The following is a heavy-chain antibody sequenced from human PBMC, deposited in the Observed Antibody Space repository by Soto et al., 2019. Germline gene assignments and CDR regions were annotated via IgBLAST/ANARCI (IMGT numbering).Heavy chain of an antibody. CDR3: ARELSNYVDNWFDP. D-gene: IGHD4-4*01. CDR1: GFTFSSYS. V-gene: IGHV3-48*02. Sequence: EVQLVESGGGLVQPGGSLRLSCAASGFTFSSYSMNWVRQAPGKGLEWVSYISSSSSTIYYADSVKGRFTISRDNAKNSLYLQMNSLRDEDTAVYYCARELSNYVDNWFDPWGQGTLVTVSS. J-gene: IGHJ5*02. CDR2: ISSSSSTI.